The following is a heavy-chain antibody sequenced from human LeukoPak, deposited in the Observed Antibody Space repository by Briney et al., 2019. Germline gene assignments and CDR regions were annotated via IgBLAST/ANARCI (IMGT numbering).Heavy chain of an antibody. J-gene: IGHJ1*01. CDR1: GGSLSGYY. D-gene: IGHD3-22*01. CDR2: INHSGST. CDR3: ARGGAVVINRYFQH. Sequence: SETLSLTCAVYGGSLSGYYWSWIRQPPGKGLKWIGEINHSGSTNYNPSLKSRVTISVDTSKNQFSLKLSSVTAADTAVYYCARGGAVVINRYFQHWGQGTLVTVSS. V-gene: IGHV4-34*01.